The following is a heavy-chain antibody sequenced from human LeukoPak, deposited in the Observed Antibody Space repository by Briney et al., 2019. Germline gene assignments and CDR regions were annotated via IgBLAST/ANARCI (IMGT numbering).Heavy chain of an antibody. D-gene: IGHD2-2*01. CDR1: GFMFSKYA. V-gene: IGHV3-23*01. Sequence: PGGSLRLSCVASGFMFSKYAMSWVRQAPGKGLEWVSAVSASADSTYYADSVKGRFTISRDNSKNTLFLQMHSLRAEDTAVYYCARRPAIFMDGVYYYSMDVWGQGTTVTVSS. CDR2: VSASADST. CDR3: ARRPAIFMDGVYYYSMDV. J-gene: IGHJ6*02.